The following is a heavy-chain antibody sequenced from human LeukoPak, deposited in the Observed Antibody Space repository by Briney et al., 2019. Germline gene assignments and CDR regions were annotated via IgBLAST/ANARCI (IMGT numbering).Heavy chain of an antibody. J-gene: IGHJ2*01. D-gene: IGHD4-11*01. CDR1: EFTFNVYW. CDR2: INSDGSSA. V-gene: IGHV3-74*01. CDR3: ARGSPTPNSRYFDL. Sequence: PGGSLRLSCEASEFTFNVYWMHWVRQGPGKGLVWVSRINSDGSSASYADSVKGRFTISRDNAKNTLYLQMNSLRAEDTAVYYCARGSPTPNSRYFDLWGRGTLVTVSS.